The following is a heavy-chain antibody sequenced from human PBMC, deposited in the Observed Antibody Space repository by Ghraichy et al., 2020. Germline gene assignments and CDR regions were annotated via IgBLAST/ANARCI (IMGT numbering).Heavy chain of an antibody. Sequence: GESLNISCAASGFTFSSYAMSWVRQAPGKGLEWVSAISGSGGSTYYADSVKGRFTISRDNSKNTLYLQMNSLRAEDTAVYYCAKGDVSIFGVVMTNYFDYWGQGTLVTVSS. J-gene: IGHJ4*02. CDR3: AKGDVSIFGVVMTNYFDY. CDR1: GFTFSSYA. D-gene: IGHD3-3*01. CDR2: ISGSGGST. V-gene: IGHV3-23*01.